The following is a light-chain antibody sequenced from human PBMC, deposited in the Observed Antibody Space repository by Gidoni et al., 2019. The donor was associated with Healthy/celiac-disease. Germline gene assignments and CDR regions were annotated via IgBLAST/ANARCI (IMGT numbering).Light chain of an antibody. J-gene: IGKJ2*01. CDR1: QSVSSN. CDR3: QQYNNWPPYT. Sequence: PATLSVSPGERATLSCRASQSVSSNLAWYQQKPGQAPRLLIYGASTRATGIPARFSGSGSGTEFTLTISSLQSEDFAVYYCQQYNNWPPYTFGQGTKLEIK. CDR2: GAS. V-gene: IGKV3-15*01.